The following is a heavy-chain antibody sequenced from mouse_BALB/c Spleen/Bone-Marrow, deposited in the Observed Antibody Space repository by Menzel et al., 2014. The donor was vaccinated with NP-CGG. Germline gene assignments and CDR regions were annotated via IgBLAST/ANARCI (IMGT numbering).Heavy chain of an antibody. CDR2: IDPANGNT. CDR1: GFNIKDTY. D-gene: IGHD2-1*01. V-gene: IGHV14-3*02. J-gene: IGHJ4*01. Sequence: VQLQQSGAELVKPGASVKLSCTASGFNIKDTYMHWVMQRPEQGLEWIGRIDPANGNTKYDPKFQGKATITADTSSNTAYLQLSSLTSEDTAVYYCARNGNYVYYYAMDYWGQGTSVTVSS. CDR3: ARNGNYVYYYAMDY.